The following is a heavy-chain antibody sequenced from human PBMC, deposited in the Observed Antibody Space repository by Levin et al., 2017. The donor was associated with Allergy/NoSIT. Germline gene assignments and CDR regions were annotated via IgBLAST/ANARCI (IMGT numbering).Heavy chain of an antibody. CDR2: IYYSGNT. V-gene: IGHV4-59*08. Sequence: GSLRLSCTVSAGSISGYYWSWIRQPPGKGLEWIGYIYYSGNTNYNPSLKGRVTISLDTSKNQFSLKLSSVTAADTAVYYCARHGEPYGMDVWGQGTTVTVSS. CDR3: ARHGEPYGMDV. D-gene: IGHD1-14*01. J-gene: IGHJ6*02. CDR1: AGSISGYY.